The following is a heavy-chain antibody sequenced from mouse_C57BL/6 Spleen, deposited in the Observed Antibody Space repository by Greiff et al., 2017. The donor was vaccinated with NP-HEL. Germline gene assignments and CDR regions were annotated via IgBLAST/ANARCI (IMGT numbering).Heavy chain of an antibody. V-gene: IGHV1-42*01. J-gene: IGHJ1*03. D-gene: IGHD4-1*01. CDR3: ARSDWGYWYFDV. Sequence: VQLQQSGPELVKPGASVKISCKASGYSFTGYYMNWVKQSPEKSLEWIGEINPSTGGTTYNQKFKAKATLTVDKSSSTAYMQLKSLTSEDSAVYYCARSDWGYWYFDVWGTGTTVTVSS. CDR2: INPSTGGT. CDR1: GYSFTGYY.